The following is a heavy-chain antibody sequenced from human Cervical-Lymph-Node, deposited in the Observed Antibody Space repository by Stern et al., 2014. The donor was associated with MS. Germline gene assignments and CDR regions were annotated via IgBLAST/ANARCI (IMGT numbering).Heavy chain of an antibody. CDR3: ASHRGGGFYLDY. CDR2: IWDDGSTE. V-gene: IGHV3-33*01. CDR1: SFSDYG. D-gene: IGHD3-16*01. Sequence: VQLVQSGGGVVQPGRSLRLSCAASSFSDYGMHWVRQAPGKGLEGGALIWDDGSTEYYADSVKGRFAISRDSSKSTLYLQMNSLRVEDTAVYFCASHRGGGFYLDYWGQGTLVTVSS. J-gene: IGHJ4*02.